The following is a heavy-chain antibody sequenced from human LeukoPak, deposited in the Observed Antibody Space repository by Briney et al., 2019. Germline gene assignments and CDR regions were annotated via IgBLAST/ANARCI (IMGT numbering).Heavy chain of an antibody. CDR3: ARADIAAAGTPRTYFDY. J-gene: IGHJ4*02. D-gene: IGHD6-13*01. CDR1: GFTFSSYA. V-gene: IGHV3-30-3*01. Sequence: PGRSLRLSCAASGFTFSSYAMHGVRQAPGKGLEWVAVISYDGSNKYYADSVKGRFTISRDNSKNTLYLQMNSLRAEDTAVYYCARADIAAAGTPRTYFDYWGQGTLVTVSS. CDR2: ISYDGSNK.